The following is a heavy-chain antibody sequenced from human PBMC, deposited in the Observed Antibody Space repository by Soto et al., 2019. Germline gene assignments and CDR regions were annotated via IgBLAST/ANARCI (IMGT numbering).Heavy chain of an antibody. CDR1: GGSISSGGYY. J-gene: IGHJ4*02. V-gene: IGHV4-31*03. CDR3: ARVWLRHYFDY. Sequence: SETLSLTCTVSGGSISSGGYYWSWIRQHPGKGLEWIGYIYYSGSTYYNPSLKSRVTISVDTSKNQFSLKLSSVTAADTAVYYCARVWLRHYFDYWGQGTLVTVSS. D-gene: IGHD5-12*01. CDR2: IYYSGST.